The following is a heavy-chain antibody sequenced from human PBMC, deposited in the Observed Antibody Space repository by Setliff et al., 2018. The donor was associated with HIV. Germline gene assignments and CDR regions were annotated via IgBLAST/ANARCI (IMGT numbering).Heavy chain of an antibody. CDR2: IYYSGST. Sequence: SETLSLTCTVSAGSIRSSTYYWAWIRQPPGKGLEWIGTIYYSGSTYYNPSLKSRATISVDMSKNQFSLRLSSVTAADTAVYYCIIAYSSGWLAPMGFDSWGQGTLGTVSS. CDR3: IIAYSSGWLAPMGFDS. CDR1: AGSIRSSTYY. D-gene: IGHD6-19*01. V-gene: IGHV4-39*01. J-gene: IGHJ4*02.